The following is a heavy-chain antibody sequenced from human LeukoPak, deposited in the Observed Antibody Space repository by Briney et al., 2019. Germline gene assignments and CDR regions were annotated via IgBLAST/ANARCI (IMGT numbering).Heavy chain of an antibody. D-gene: IGHD3-10*01. V-gene: IGHV3-23*01. CDR1: GFTFSSYA. Sequence: PGGSLRLSCAASGFTFSSYAMRGVRQAPGKGLEWVSSISGSGGSTYYADSVKGRLTISRDNSKNTLYLQMNSLRAEDTAVYYCAKDWDYYGSGSYSDYWGQGTLVTVSS. J-gene: IGHJ4*02. CDR3: AKDWDYYGSGSYSDY. CDR2: ISGSGGST.